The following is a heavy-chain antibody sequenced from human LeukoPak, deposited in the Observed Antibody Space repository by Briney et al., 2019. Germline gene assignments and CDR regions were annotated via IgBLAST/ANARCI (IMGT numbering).Heavy chain of an antibody. V-gene: IGHV3-7*01. D-gene: IGHD3-22*01. Sequence: GGSLRLSCAASGFTFSSYWMSWVRQAPGKGLEWVANIKQDGSEKYYVDSVKGRFTISRDNAKNSLYLQMNSLRAEDAAVYYCAREFRNYYDSSGYYWYFDLWGRGTLVTVSS. CDR1: GFTFSSYW. J-gene: IGHJ2*01. CDR3: AREFRNYYDSSGYYWYFDL. CDR2: IKQDGSEK.